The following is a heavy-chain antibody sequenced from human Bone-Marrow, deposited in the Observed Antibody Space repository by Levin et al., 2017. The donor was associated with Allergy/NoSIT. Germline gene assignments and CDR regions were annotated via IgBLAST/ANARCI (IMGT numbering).Heavy chain of an antibody. Sequence: SETLSLTCAVSGGSISSSNWWSWVRQPPGKGLEWIGEIYHSGSTNYNPSLKSRVTISVDKSKNQFSLKLSSVTAADTAVYYCAREGSYDSSGSIDYWGQGTLVTVSS. CDR2: IYHSGST. D-gene: IGHD3-22*01. J-gene: IGHJ4*02. CDR1: GGSISSSNW. CDR3: AREGSYDSSGSIDY. V-gene: IGHV4-4*02.